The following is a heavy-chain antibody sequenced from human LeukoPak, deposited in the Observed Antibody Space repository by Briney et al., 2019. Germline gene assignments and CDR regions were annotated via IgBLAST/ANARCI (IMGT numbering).Heavy chain of an antibody. D-gene: IGHD3-22*01. J-gene: IGHJ4*02. CDR1: GFTFSNHF. CDR3: ARDKLSGYYYDSSGYWPIDY. Sequence: GGSLRLSCSTSGFTFSNHFMHWVRQAPGKGLEYVSSIGPNGASTLYADSVKGRFTISRDNAKNSLYLQMNSLRAEDTAVYYCARDKLSGYYYDSSGYWPIDYWGQGTLVTVSS. CDR2: IGPNGAST. V-gene: IGHV3-64*04.